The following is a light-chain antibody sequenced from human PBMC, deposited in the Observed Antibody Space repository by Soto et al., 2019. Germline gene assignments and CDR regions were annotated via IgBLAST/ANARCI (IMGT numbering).Light chain of an antibody. CDR2: GAS. J-gene: IGKJ1*01. CDR1: QTIITF. V-gene: IGKV1-39*01. CDR3: QQSYSTPRT. Sequence: DIQMTQSPSSLSASVGDRVTITCRASQTIITFLNWYQQKPGKAPKVLIYGASSLQSGVPSRFSGSGSGTDFTLTISSLQPEDFATYYCQQSYSTPRTFGQGTKVEIK.